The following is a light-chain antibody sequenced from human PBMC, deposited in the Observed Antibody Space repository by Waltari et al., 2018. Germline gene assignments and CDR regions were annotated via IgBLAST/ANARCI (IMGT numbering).Light chain of an antibody. V-gene: IGLV2-23*02. CDR1: DSDVGTYHL. CDR2: EVT. J-gene: IGLJ3*02. Sequence: SALTQPASVSGSPGQSITISCTGSDSDVGTYHLVSWYQQHPGKAPKLMIYEVTKRPSGVTNRFSGSKSGNTASLTISGLQAEDEADYYCCSYAGSSTVFGGGTKLTVL. CDR3: CSYAGSSTV.